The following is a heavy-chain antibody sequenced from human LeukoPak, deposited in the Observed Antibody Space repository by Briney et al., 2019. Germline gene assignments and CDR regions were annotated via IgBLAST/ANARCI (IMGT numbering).Heavy chain of an antibody. CDR1: GYTFTSYA. J-gene: IGHJ4*02. D-gene: IGHD6-19*01. Sequence: ASVKVSCKASGYTFTSYAMNWVRQAPGQGLEWMGWINTNTGNPTYAQGFTGRFVFSLDTSVSTAYLQISSLKAEDTAVYYCARDVYSSGWYSGDYWGQGTLVTVSS. CDR2: INTNTGNP. CDR3: ARDVYSSGWYSGDY. V-gene: IGHV7-4-1*02.